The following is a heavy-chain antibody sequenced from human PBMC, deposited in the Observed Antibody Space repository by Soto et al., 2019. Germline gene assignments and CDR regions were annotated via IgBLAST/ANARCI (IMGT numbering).Heavy chain of an antibody. CDR1: RFTFSAYG. Sequence: QVQLVESGGGLVQPGRSLRLSCVGSRFTFSAYGMHWVRQAPGKGLEWVTFISFDGKIKYSADSVQGRFTISRDNSKNTLYLQMNSLRPEDTAVYYCARTGGDYGDYVFDYWGQGTLGTVSS. CDR2: ISFDGKIK. D-gene: IGHD4-17*01. CDR3: ARTGGDYGDYVFDY. V-gene: IGHV3-30*03. J-gene: IGHJ4*02.